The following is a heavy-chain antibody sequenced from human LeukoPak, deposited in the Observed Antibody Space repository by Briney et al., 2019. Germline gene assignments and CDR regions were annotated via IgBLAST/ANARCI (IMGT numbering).Heavy chain of an antibody. CDR3: ARSGYSGYDLTY. V-gene: IGHV1-69*04. J-gene: IGHJ4*02. CDR2: IIPILGIA. D-gene: IGHD5-12*01. Sequence: SVKVSCKASGGTFSSYAISWVRQAPGQGLEWMGRIIPILGIANYAQKFRGRVTITADKSTSTAYMELSNLRSEDTAVYYCARSGYSGYDLTYWGQGTLVTVSS. CDR1: GGTFSSYA.